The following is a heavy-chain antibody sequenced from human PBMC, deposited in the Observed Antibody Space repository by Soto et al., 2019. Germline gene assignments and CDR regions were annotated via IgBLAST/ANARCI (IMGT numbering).Heavy chain of an antibody. CDR2: IWYEGSNK. CDR1: GFTFSSYG. D-gene: IGHD3-9*01. CDR3: ARDGRALRYFENPDY. V-gene: IGHV3-33*01. Sequence: QVQLVESGGGVVQPGRSLRLSCAASGFTFSSYGMHWVRQAPGKGLEWVAVIWYEGSNKYYADSVKGRFTISRDNSKNAPDLQMDSLRGEDTAVYYCARDGRALRYFENPDYWGQGTLVTVSS. J-gene: IGHJ4*02.